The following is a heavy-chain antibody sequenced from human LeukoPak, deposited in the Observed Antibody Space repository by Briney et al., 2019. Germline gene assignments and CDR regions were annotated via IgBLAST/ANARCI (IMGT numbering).Heavy chain of an antibody. D-gene: IGHD1-26*01. CDR2: IDPDSGVT. CDR1: GGTFSSYA. Sequence: ASVKVSCKASGGTFSSYAISWVRQAPGQGLEWMGRIDPDSGVTDYAQKFQDRVTVTSDTSINTVYMELSRLRSDDTAVYYCARDKSIGWERYPPDYWGQGTLVTVSS. J-gene: IGHJ4*02. V-gene: IGHV1-2*02. CDR3: ARDKSIGWERYPPDY.